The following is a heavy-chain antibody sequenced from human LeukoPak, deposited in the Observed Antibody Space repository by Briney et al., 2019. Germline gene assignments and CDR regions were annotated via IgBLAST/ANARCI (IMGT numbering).Heavy chain of an antibody. CDR2: ISYSGTT. CDR3: ARSSTIFEHFDY. Sequence: PSETLSVTCTVSGASISSSRYYWGWIRQPPGKGLEWIGSISYSGTTYHNPSLKSRITISVDTSRNQFSLKLSSVTAPDTAVYYCARSSTIFEHFDYWGQGTLVAASP. D-gene: IGHD3-3*01. J-gene: IGHJ4*02. V-gene: IGHV4-39*01. CDR1: GASISSSRYY.